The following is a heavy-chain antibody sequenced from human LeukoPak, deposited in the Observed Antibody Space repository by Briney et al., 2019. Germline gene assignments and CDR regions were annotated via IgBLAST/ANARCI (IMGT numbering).Heavy chain of an antibody. V-gene: IGHV1-46*01. CDR1: GYTFTSYY. Sequence: ASVKVSCKASGYTFTSYYMHWVRQPPGQGLEWMGIINPSGGSTSYAQKFQGRVTMTRDTSTSTVYMELSSLRSEDTAVYYCARDYPGWYCTNGVCTGVHDAFDIWGQGTMVTVSS. D-gene: IGHD2-8*01. CDR3: ARDYPGWYCTNGVCTGVHDAFDI. CDR2: INPSGGST. J-gene: IGHJ3*02.